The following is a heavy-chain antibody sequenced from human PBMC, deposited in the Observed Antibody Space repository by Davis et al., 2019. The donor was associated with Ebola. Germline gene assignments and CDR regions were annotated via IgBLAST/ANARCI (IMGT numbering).Heavy chain of an antibody. J-gene: IGHJ6*03. CDR3: ARSRSYMDV. Sequence: GESPKIPWKGTGYGFTSYWTSWVRQMPGKGLEWMGRIDPSDSYTNYSPSFQGQVTISADKSISTAYLQWSSLKASDTAMYYCARSRSYMDVWGKGTTVTVSS. CDR2: IDPSDSYT. V-gene: IGHV5-10-1*01. CDR1: GYGFTSYW.